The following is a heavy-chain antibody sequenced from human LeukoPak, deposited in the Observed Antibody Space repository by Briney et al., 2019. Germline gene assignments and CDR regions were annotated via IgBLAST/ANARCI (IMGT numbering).Heavy chain of an antibody. CDR2: INWNGGST. Sequence: PGGSLRLSCAASGFTFDDYGMSWVRQAPGKGLEWVSGINWNGGSTGYADSVKGRFTISRDNARNSLYLQMNSLRAEDTAVYYCARDFGALSSPAYYYYMDVWGKGTTVTVSS. CDR1: GFTFDDYG. V-gene: IGHV3-20*04. D-gene: IGHD3-16*01. CDR3: ARDFGALSSPAYYYYMDV. J-gene: IGHJ6*03.